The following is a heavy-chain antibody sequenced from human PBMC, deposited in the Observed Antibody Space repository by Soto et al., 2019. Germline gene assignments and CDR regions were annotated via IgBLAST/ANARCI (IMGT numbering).Heavy chain of an antibody. CDR2: INHSGST. D-gene: IGHD3-10*01. V-gene: IGHV4-34*01. Sequence: QVQLQQWGAGLLKPSETLSLTCAVYGGSFSGYYWSWIRQPPGQGLEWIGEINHSGSTNYNPSLKSRVTISVDTYMNQFSLKLSSVTAADTAVYYCGRGGRFGGFWWFDPWGQGTLVTVSS. J-gene: IGHJ5*02. CDR3: GRGGRFGGFWWFDP. CDR1: GGSFSGYY.